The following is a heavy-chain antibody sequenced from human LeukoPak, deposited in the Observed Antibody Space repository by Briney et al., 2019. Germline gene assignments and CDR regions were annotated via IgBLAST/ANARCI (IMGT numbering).Heavy chain of an antibody. D-gene: IGHD2-2*02. Sequence: GGSLRLSCAASGFTFSSYAMSWVRQAPGKGLEWVSSISSSSSYIYYADSVKGRFTISRDNAKNSLYLQMNSLRAEDTAVYYCARATPPGYCSSTSCYTGGNYYYMDVWGKGTTVTVSS. J-gene: IGHJ6*03. CDR2: ISSSSSYI. CDR1: GFTFSSYA. CDR3: ARATPPGYCSSTSCYTGGNYYYMDV. V-gene: IGHV3-21*01.